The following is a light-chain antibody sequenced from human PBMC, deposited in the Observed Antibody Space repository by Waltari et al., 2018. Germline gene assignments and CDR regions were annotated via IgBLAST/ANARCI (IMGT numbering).Light chain of an antibody. CDR2: AAS. J-gene: IGKJ2*01. V-gene: IGKV1-39*01. CDR1: QSISTY. CDR3: QQSYSTPRT. Sequence: DIQMTQSPSSLSTSVGDRVTITCRASQSISTYLNWYQQTPGKAPKLLIYAASSLQSGVPSRFSGSGSGTDFTLTISSLQPEDFVTYYCQQSYSTPRTFGQGTRLEIE.